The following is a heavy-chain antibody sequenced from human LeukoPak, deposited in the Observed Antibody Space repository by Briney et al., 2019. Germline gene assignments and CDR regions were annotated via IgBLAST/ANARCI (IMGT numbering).Heavy chain of an antibody. CDR1: GFTFSSYA. V-gene: IGHV3-23*01. CDR3: AKDRDSSGYYYVIPYYFDY. CDR2: ISGSGGST. Sequence: GGSLRLSCAASGFTFSSYAMSWVRQAPGKGLEWVSAISGSGGSTYYADSVKGRFTISRDNSKNTLYLQMNSLRAEDTAVYYCAKDRDSSGYYYVIPYYFDYWGQGALVTVSS. J-gene: IGHJ4*02. D-gene: IGHD3-22*01.